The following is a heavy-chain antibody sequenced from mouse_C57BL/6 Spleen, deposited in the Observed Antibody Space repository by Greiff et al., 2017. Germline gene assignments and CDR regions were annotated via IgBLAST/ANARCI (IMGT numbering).Heavy chain of an antibody. J-gene: IGHJ3*01. CDR3: AIYYGSAWFAY. Sequence: VMLVESGAELARPGASVKLSCKASGYTFTSYGISWVKQRTGQGLEWIGEIYPRSGNTYYNEKFKGKATLTADKSSSTAYMELRSLTSEDSAVYFCAIYYGSAWFAYWGQGTLVTVSA. CDR2: IYPRSGNT. CDR1: GYTFTSYG. D-gene: IGHD1-1*01. V-gene: IGHV1-81*01.